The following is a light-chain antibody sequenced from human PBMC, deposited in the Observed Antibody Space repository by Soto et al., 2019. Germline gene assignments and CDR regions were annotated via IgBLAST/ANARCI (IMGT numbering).Light chain of an antibody. CDR1: QGISSV. Sequence: DIQLTQSPSFLSASVGDRVTITCRASQGISSVLAWYQQKPGKAPKLLIYAASTLQSGVPSRFSGSGSGTEFTLTVSSLQPEDFATYCCQQLNSYPLTVGGGTKVEI. CDR3: QQLNSYPLT. J-gene: IGKJ4*01. V-gene: IGKV1-9*01. CDR2: AAS.